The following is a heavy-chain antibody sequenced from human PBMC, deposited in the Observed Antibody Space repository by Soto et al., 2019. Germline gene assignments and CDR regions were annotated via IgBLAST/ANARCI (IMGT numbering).Heavy chain of an antibody. V-gene: IGHV1-2*04. CDR1: GYTFTGYY. Sequence: VQLVHSGAEVKKPGASVKVSCKASGYTFTGYYMHWVRQAPGQGLEWMGWINPNSGGTNYAQKFQGWVTMTRDTSISTAYMELSRLRSEDTAVYYCARGSSSWYYYYYGMDVWGQGTTVTVSS. J-gene: IGHJ6*02. CDR3: ARGSSSWYYYYYGMDV. D-gene: IGHD6-13*01. CDR2: INPNSGGT.